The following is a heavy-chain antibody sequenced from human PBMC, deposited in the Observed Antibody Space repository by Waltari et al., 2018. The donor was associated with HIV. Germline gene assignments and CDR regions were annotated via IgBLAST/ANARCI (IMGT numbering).Heavy chain of an antibody. CDR1: GGSVSSGDYY. CDR3: VRDRQQLAPNYYYYGMDV. CDR2: IFYRGNT. Sequence: QVRLQQSGPGLVKPSETLSLTCTVSGGSVSSGDYYWSWIRQPPGKGLEWIGFIFYRGNTKYNPSLKSRITISIDTSKNQFSLQLSSVTAADTAVYYCVRDRQQLAPNYYYYGMDVWGQGTTVTVSS. J-gene: IGHJ6*02. V-gene: IGHV4-61*08. D-gene: IGHD6-13*01.